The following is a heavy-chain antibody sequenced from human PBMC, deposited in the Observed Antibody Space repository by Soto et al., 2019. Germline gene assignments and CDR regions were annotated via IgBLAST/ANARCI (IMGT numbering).Heavy chain of an antibody. CDR2: IYYSGST. D-gene: IGHD3-10*01. CDR1: GGSVCSGSYY. V-gene: IGHV4-61*01. Sequence: SETLSLTCTVSGGSVCSGSYYWSWIRQPPGKGLEWIGYIYYSGSTNYNPSLKSRVTISVDTSKNQFSLKLSSVTAADTAVYYCAREWFYITHGMDVWGQGTTVTVSS. CDR3: AREWFYITHGMDV. J-gene: IGHJ6*02.